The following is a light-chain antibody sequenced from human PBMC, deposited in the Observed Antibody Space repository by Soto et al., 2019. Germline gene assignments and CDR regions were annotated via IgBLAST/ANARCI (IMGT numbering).Light chain of an antibody. CDR2: EVS. CDR3: SSYTSSSTLV. V-gene: IGLV2-14*01. CDR1: SSDVGGYNY. J-gene: IGLJ3*02. Sequence: QSALTQPASVSGSPGQSITISCTGTSSDVGGYNYVSWYQQHPGKAPKLMIYEVSMRPSGVSNRFSGSKSGNTASLTISGLQAEDEADYSCSSYTSSSTLVFGGGTKLTVL.